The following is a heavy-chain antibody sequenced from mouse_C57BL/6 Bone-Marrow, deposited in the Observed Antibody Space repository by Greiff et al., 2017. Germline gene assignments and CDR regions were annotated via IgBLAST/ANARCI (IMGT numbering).Heavy chain of an antibody. D-gene: IGHD1-1*01. V-gene: IGHV5-17*01. CDR3: ARAYYGSSYGDFDY. CDR2: ISSGSSTI. J-gene: IGHJ2*01. Sequence: EVKLEESGGGLVKPGGSLKLSCAASGFTFSDYGMHWVRQAPEKGLEWVAYISSGSSTIYYADTVKGRFTISRDNAKNTLFLQMTSLRSEDTAMYYCARAYYGSSYGDFDYWGQGTTLTVSS. CDR1: GFTFSDYG.